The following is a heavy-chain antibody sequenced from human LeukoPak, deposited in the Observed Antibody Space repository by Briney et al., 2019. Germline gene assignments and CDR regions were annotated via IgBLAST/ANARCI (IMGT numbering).Heavy chain of an antibody. CDR3: ARDYGGLY. D-gene: IGHD4-23*01. CDR1: GFTFSSYS. Sequence: GGSLRLSCAASGFTFSSYSMNWVRQAPGKGLEWVSYISSSSSTIYYADSVKGRFTISRDNAKNSLFLQMNSLRAEDTAVYYCARDYGGLYWGQGTLVTVSS. V-gene: IGHV3-48*01. CDR2: ISSSSSTI. J-gene: IGHJ4*02.